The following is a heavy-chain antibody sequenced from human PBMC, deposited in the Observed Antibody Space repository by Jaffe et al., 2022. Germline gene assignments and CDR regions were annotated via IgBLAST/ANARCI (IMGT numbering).Heavy chain of an antibody. V-gene: IGHV3-21*01. CDR3: ARDGHPPPTYGDYAPDAFDI. CDR2: ISSSSSYI. CDR1: GFTFSSYS. D-gene: IGHD4-17*01. J-gene: IGHJ3*02. Sequence: EVQLVESGGGLVKPGGSLRLSCAASGFTFSSYSMNWVRQAPGKGLEWVSSISSSSSYIYYADSVKGRFTISRDNAKNSLYLQMNSLRAEDTAVYYCARDGHPPPTYGDYAPDAFDIWGQGTMVTVSS.